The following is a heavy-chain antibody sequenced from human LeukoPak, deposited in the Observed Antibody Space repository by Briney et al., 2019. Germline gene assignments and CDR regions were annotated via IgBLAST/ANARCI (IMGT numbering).Heavy chain of an antibody. CDR2: ISAGGDTT. CDR1: GFTFTNYW. CDR3: AAISYSGTWPVGY. J-gene: IGHJ4*02. V-gene: IGHV3-23*01. Sequence: GGSLRLSCAASGFTFTNYWMHWVRQAPGEGLEWVSGISAGGDTTYTADSVRGRFTISRDNSNDTLYLQMNILTAEDTAVYYCAAISYSGTWPVGYWGQGILVTVTA. D-gene: IGHD6-25*01.